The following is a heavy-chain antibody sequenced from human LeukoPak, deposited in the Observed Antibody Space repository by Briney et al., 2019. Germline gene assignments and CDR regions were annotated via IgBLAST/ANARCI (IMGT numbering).Heavy chain of an antibody. CDR3: ARSYRDGYHLHY. CDR1: GYTFTSYG. V-gene: IGHV1-18*01. Sequence: ASVKVSCKASGYTFTSYGISWVRQAPGQGLKWMGWISAYNGNTNYAQKLQGRVTMTTDTSTSTAYMELRSLRSDDTAVYYCARSYRDGYHLHYWGQGTLVTVSS. D-gene: IGHD5-24*01. CDR2: ISAYNGNT. J-gene: IGHJ4*02.